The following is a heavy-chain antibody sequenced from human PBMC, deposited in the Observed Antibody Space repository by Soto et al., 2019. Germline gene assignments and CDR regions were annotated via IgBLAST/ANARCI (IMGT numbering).Heavy chain of an antibody. CDR3: ARRLSSSWYSPLGF. CDR1: GGSISSGGYS. CDR2: IYHSGST. Sequence: SETLSLTCAVSGGSISSGGYSWSWIRQPPGKGLEWIGYIYHSGSTYYNPSLKSRVTISVDTSKNQFSLKLSSMTAADTAVYYCARRLSSSWYSPLGFWGQGTTVTVSS. J-gene: IGHJ6*02. V-gene: IGHV4-30-2*03. D-gene: IGHD6-13*01.